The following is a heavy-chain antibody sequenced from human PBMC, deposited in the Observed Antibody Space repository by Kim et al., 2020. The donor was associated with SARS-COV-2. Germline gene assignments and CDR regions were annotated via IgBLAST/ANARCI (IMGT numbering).Heavy chain of an antibody. J-gene: IGHJ5*02. V-gene: IGHV3-72*01. D-gene: IGHD6-13*01. CDR3: ARGSISGSRSGDDWFDP. CDR2: SRNKLNSYTT. Sequence: GGSLRLSCAVSGFTLSDHYMDWVRQAPGKGLEWVGRSRNKLNSYTTEYAASVKGRFIISRDDSKKSLYLQMNSLKTEDTAVYYCARGSISGSRSGDDWFDPWGQGTLVTVSS. CDR1: GFTLSDHY.